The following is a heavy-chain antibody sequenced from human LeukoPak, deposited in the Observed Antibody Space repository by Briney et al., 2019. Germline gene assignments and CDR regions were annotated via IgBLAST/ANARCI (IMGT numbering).Heavy chain of an antibody. J-gene: IGHJ3*01. V-gene: IGHV3-48*01. CDR3: TSSSGPGAFDF. Sequence: PGGPLRLSCASSGFIISTYNMNGGHQAPGKGLEWVSYISSSSSTIFYADSVKGRFTVSRDNAKNSLYLQMNSLRVEDTAVYYCTSSSGPGAFDFWGQGKMVTVSS. CDR1: GFIISTYN. CDR2: ISSSSSTI.